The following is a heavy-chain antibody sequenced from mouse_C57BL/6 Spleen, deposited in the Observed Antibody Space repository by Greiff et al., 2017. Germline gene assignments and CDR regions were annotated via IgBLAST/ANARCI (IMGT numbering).Heavy chain of an antibody. J-gene: IGHJ4*01. D-gene: IGHD3-3*01. CDR1: GYTFTSYG. Sequence: EVQLQQSGAELVRPGSSVKMSCKPSGYTFTSYGINWVKQRPGRGLEWIGYIYIGNGYTEYNETFKGKATLTSATSSSTAYMQLSSRTSEDSASYCWARRGWARAMDYWGQGTSVTVSS. CDR3: ARRGWARAMDY. CDR2: IYIGNGYT. V-gene: IGHV1-58*01.